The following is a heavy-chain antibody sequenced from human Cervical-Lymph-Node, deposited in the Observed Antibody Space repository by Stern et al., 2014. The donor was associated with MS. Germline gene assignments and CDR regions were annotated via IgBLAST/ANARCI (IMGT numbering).Heavy chain of an antibody. Sequence: QLVESGPEVRKPGTSVKVSCTASGFTFNNSAVQWVRQARGQSLEWIGWIVVGSGNTSYAQQFQERVTISRDMSTNTAYMALSSLRSEDTAVYYCATGILGATPLFAHWGQGSLVTVSS. CDR1: GFTFNNSA. V-gene: IGHV1-58*01. CDR2: IVVGSGNT. D-gene: IGHD1-26*01. J-gene: IGHJ4*02. CDR3: ATGILGATPLFAH.